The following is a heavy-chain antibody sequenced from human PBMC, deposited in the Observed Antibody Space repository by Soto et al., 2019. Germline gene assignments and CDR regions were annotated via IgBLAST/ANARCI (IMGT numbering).Heavy chain of an antibody. Sequence: GASVKVSCTASWDTFTSYYMHWVRQAPEQGLEWMGIINPSGGSTSYAQKFQGRVTMTRDTSTSTVYMELSRLRSEDTAVYYCARGGILIMVYDIRPASDFDYWGQGTLVTVSS. CDR2: INPSGGST. D-gene: IGHD2-8*01. J-gene: IGHJ4*02. CDR3: ARGGILIMVYDIRPASDFDY. CDR1: WDTFTSYY. V-gene: IGHV1-46*01.